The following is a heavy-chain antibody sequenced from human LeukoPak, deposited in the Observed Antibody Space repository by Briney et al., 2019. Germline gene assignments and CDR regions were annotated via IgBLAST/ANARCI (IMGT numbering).Heavy chain of an antibody. Sequence: GRSLRLSCVASGLTFDDDVMHWVRQAPGKGLEWDSGISWNSGSIGYVDSVTGRFTISRDNAKNSLYLQMNSLRVDDTALYYCAKERGSSWLDAFDIWGQGTMVTVSS. CDR2: ISWNSGSI. CDR1: GLTFDDDV. CDR3: AKERGSSWLDAFDI. D-gene: IGHD6-13*01. V-gene: IGHV3-9*01. J-gene: IGHJ3*02.